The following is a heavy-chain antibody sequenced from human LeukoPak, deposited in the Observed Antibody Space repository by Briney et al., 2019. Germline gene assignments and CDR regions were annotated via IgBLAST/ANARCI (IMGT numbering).Heavy chain of an antibody. V-gene: IGHV1-2*02. CDR1: GYTFTGYY. CDR2: ISPNSGGT. Sequence: GASVKVSCKASGYTFTGYYMHWVRQAPGQGLEWMGWISPNSGGTNYAQKFQGRVTMTRDTSISTAYMELSRLRYDDTAVYYCARARGGRNLVAVPFDYWGQGTLVTVSS. D-gene: IGHD5-12*01. J-gene: IGHJ4*02. CDR3: ARARGGRNLVAVPFDY.